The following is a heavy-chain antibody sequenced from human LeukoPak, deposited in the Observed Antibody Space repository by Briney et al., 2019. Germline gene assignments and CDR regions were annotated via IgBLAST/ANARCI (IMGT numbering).Heavy chain of an antibody. V-gene: IGHV4-39*01. CDR3: ARLLCSGGACGFDC. CDR1: GGSTSSSSYY. Sequence: SETLSLTCTVSGGSTSSSSYYWGWIRQPPGKGLEWIGSIYYTGSTYYNPSLKSRVTISVDTSKNQFSLKLSSVTAADTAVYYCARLLCSGGACGFDCWGQGTLVSVSS. J-gene: IGHJ4*02. D-gene: IGHD2-15*01. CDR2: IYYTGST.